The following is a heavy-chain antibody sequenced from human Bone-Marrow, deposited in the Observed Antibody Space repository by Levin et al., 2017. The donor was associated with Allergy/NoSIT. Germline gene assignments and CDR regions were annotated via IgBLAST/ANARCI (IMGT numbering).Heavy chain of an antibody. CDR2: ISSSARTI. Sequence: AGGSLRLSCGASGFTFSDYEMDWVRQAPGKGLEWIAYISSSARTILYANSVKGRFTIARDNAQNSLYLQMTSLRAEDTAVYYCAREGVAGDFDYWGQGSLVTVSS. J-gene: IGHJ4*02. V-gene: IGHV3-48*03. CDR3: AREGVAGDFDY. D-gene: IGHD6-19*01. CDR1: GFTFSDYE.